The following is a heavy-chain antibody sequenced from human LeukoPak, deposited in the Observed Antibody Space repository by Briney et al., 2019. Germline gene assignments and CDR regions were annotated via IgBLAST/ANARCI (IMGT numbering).Heavy chain of an antibody. CDR3: ARQDIVERIAAAGIWGRIGKRGINFDY. J-gene: IGHJ4*02. Sequence: GGSLRLSCAASGVTFSTYWMSWVRQAPGKGREWVANIKEDGSEKYYVHSVKGRFTISRDNAKNSLYLQMNSLRAEDTAVYYCARQDIVERIAAAGIWGRIGKRGINFDYWGQGTLVTVSS. CDR1: GVTFSTYW. D-gene: IGHD6-13*01. CDR2: IKEDGSEK. V-gene: IGHV3-7*01.